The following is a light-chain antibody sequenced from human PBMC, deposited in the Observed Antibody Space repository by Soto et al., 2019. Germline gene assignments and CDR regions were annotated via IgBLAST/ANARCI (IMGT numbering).Light chain of an antibody. CDR1: SSDVGGYNY. Sequence: QSALTQPRSVSASPGQSVTISCTGTSSDVGGYNYVSWYQQHPGKAPKVVVYDVTKRPSGVPDRFSGSKSGNTASLTISGLQAEDEADYYCCSYTSTNLVVFGGGTKLTVL. CDR3: CSYTSTNLVV. CDR2: DVT. J-gene: IGLJ2*01. V-gene: IGLV2-11*01.